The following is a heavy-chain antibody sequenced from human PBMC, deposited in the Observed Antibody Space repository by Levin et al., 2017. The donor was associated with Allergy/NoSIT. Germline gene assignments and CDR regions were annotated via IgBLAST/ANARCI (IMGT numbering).Heavy chain of an antibody. V-gene: IGHV3-74*01. CDR2: INSDGSST. J-gene: IGHJ3*02. CDR3: ARRADAFDI. Sequence: GESLKISCAASGFTFSSYWMHWVRQAPGKGLVWVSRINSDGSSTSYADSVKGRFTISRDNAKNTLYLQMNSLRAEDTAVYYCARRADAFDIWGQGTMVTVSS. CDR1: GFTFSSYW.